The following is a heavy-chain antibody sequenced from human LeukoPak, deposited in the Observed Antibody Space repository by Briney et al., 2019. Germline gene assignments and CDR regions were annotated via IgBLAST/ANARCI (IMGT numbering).Heavy chain of an antibody. D-gene: IGHD2-2*01. CDR2: ISTYGTYI. CDR3: AKASPSSYCGTTSCSVNFDY. Sequence: GGSLRLSCEVSGFTFSSYTMNWVRQAPGKGLEWVASISTYGTYIYYGDSLRGRFSISRDNAKNSLYLQMKSLRAEDTAVYYCAKASPSSYCGTTSCSVNFDYWGQGTLVTVSS. V-gene: IGHV3-21*04. CDR1: GFTFSSYT. J-gene: IGHJ4*02.